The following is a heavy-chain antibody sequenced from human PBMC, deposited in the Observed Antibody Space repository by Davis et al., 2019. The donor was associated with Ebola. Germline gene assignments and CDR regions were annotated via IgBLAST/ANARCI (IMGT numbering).Heavy chain of an antibody. Sequence: GGSLRLSCVASGFTFSSYWMNWVRQAPGKGLEWVATIKQDGSEKSYVDSVKGRFTISRDNAKNSLFLQINSLRAEDTAVYYCARVRQLYSSSWYYFDYWGQGTLVTVSS. CDR2: IKQDGSEK. CDR3: ARVRQLYSSSWYYFDY. V-gene: IGHV3-7*01. CDR1: GFTFSSYW. J-gene: IGHJ4*02. D-gene: IGHD6-13*01.